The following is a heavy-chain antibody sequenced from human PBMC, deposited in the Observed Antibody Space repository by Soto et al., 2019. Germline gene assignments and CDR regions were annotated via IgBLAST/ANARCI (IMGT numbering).Heavy chain of an antibody. J-gene: IGHJ6*02. V-gene: IGHV5-51*01. CDR2: IYPADSDI. D-gene: IGHD2-2*01. CDR1: GYSFTNHW. CDR3: ARHCSSTSCFYYGMDV. Sequence: PVESLKISCKGSGYSFTNHWIDWVRQIPGKGLQWMGVIYPADSDIKYSPSFQGHVTLSVDKSTSTAYLQWSGLKASDTAMYYCARHCSSTSCFYYGMDVWGQGTTVTAP.